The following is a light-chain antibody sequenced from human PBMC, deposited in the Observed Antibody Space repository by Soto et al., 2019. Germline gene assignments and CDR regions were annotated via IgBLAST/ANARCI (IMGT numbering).Light chain of an antibody. J-gene: IGLJ1*01. CDR3: GSWDSSLSAYV. CDR1: SSNIGGNS. Sequence: QAVLTHPPSVSSAPGQMVTISCSGSSSNIGGNSVSWYQQLPGTAPKLLIYDDDKRPSGIPDRFSGSKSGTSATLGITGFQTGDEADYYCGSWDSSLSAYVFGTGTKVTVL. V-gene: IGLV1-51*01. CDR2: DDD.